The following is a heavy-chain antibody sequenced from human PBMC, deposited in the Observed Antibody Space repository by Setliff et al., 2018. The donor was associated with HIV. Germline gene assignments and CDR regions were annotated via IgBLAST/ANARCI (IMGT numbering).Heavy chain of an antibody. D-gene: IGHD3-3*01. J-gene: IGHJ4*02. CDR2: IYYSGST. CDR1: GGSISSSSYY. V-gene: IGHV4-39*01. Sequence: LSLTCTVSGGSISSSSYYWGWIRQPPGKGLEWIGSIYYSGSTYYNPSLKTRVTISVDTSKNQFSLKLSSVTAADTAVYYCASLTTARFLEWLFVYWGQGTLVTVSS. CDR3: ASLTTARFLEWLFVY.